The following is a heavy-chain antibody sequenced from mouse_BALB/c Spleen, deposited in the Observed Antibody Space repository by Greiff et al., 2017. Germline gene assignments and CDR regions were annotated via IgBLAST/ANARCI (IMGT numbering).Heavy chain of an antibody. Sequence: QVQLQQSGAELAKPGASVKMSCKASGYTFTSYWMHWVKQRPGQGLEWIGYINPSTGYTEYNQKFKDKATLTADKSSSTASMQLSSLTSEDSAVYYCARLRYYYAMDYWGQGTSVTVSS. J-gene: IGHJ4*01. CDR2: INPSTGYT. CDR3: ARLRYYYAMDY. CDR1: GYTFTSYW. V-gene: IGHV1-7*01. D-gene: IGHD1-1*01.